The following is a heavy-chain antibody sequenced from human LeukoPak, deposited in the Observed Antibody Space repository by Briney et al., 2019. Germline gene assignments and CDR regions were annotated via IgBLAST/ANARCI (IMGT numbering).Heavy chain of an antibody. Sequence: GGSLRLSCAASGFTFSSYSMDWVRQAPGKGLEWVSSISSSSSYIYYADSVKGRFTISRDNAKNSLYLQMNSLRVEDTAVYYCATLPRRVTRNDYWGQGTLVTVSS. CDR3: ATLPRRVTRNDY. CDR1: GFTFSSYS. J-gene: IGHJ4*02. D-gene: IGHD2-21*02. CDR2: ISSSSSYI. V-gene: IGHV3-21*01.